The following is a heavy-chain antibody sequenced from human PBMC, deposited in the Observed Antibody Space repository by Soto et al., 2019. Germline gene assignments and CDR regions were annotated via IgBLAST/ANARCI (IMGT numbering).Heavy chain of an antibody. CDR3: ARSLATKEDYYYGMDV. V-gene: IGHV5-51*01. J-gene: IGHJ6*02. CDR2: IYPGDSDT. CDR1: GYSFTSYW. D-gene: IGHD1-26*01. Sequence: PGESLKISCKGSGYSFTSYWIGWVRQMPGKGPEWMGIIYPGDSDTRYSPSFQGQVTISADKSISTAYLQWSSLKASDTAMYYCARSLATKEDYYYGMDVWGQGTTVTVSS.